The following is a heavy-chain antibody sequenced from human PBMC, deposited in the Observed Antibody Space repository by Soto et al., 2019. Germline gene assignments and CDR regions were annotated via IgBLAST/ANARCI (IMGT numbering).Heavy chain of an antibody. CDR2: VYHSGSS. J-gene: IGHJ4*02. CDR3: ARVVHDSSGSYFDF. Sequence: SETLSLTCVVSNYSISSDHYWGWVRQPPGKGLEWIGTVYHSGSSYNNPSLRGRLTISVDTSKNQFSLQLNSVTSADTAVYHCARVVHDSSGSYFDFWGRGTLVTVSS. V-gene: IGHV4-38-2*01. CDR1: NYSISSDHY. D-gene: IGHD3-22*01.